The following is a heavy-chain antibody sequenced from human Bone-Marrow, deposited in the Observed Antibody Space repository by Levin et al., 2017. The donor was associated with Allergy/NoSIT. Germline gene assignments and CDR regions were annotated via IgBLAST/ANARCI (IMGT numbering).Heavy chain of an antibody. J-gene: IGHJ4*02. CDR1: GESFSGYF. CDR3: ARGGEVPSQYYLDY. Sequence: KSGGSLRLSCAVNGESFSGYFWTWIRQSPGGGLEWIGQINSNGITTYNPSLERRVILSVDPTKKQFSLKLYYLTAADTAVYFCARGGEVPSQYYLDYWGQGTLVTVS. V-gene: IGHV4-34*01. CDR2: INSNGIT. D-gene: IGHD1-1*01.